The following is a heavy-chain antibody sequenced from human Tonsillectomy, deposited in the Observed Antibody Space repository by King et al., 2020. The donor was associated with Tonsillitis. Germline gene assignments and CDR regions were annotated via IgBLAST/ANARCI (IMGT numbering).Heavy chain of an antibody. CDR2: IYHGGST. D-gene: IGHD6-25*01. Sequence: VQLVESGGALIQPGESLRLSCAVSGFTVGDNYMTWVRQAPGKGLEWVSLIYHGGSTHYADAVRGRFPISRDNSENMVYLQMDSLRVDDTAIYYCARGRYGSALVWGQGTTVTVSS. CDR3: ARGRYGSALV. CDR1: GFTVGDNY. V-gene: IGHV3-53*01. J-gene: IGHJ3*01.